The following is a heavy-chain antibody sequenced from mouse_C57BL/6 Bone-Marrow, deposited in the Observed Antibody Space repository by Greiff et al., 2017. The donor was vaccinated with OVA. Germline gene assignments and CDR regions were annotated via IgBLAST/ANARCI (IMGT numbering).Heavy chain of an antibody. D-gene: IGHD1-1*01. CDR1: GYTFTSYG. CDR3: ARRRGYYYGSSYYFDY. J-gene: IGHJ2*01. V-gene: IGHV1-81*01. CDR2: IYPRSGNT. Sequence: QVQLKQSGAELARPGASVKLSCKASGYTFTSYGISWVKQRTGQGLEWIGEIYPRSGNTYYNEKFKGKATLTADKSSSTAYMELRSLTSEDSAVYFCARRRGYYYGSSYYFDYWGQGTTLTVSS.